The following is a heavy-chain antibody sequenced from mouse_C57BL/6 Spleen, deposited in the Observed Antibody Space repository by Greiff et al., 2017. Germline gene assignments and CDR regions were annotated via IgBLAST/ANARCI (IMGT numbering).Heavy chain of an antibody. CDR1: GFSLSTSGMG. Sequence: QVTLKVSGPGILQSSQTLSLTCSFSGFSLSTSGMGVSWIRQPSGKGLEWLAHIYWDADKRYNPSLKSLLTISKATSRNQVFLKITSVDTADTATYYCARCYGSSYAYSMDYWGQGTSVTVSS. V-gene: IGHV8-12*01. CDR3: ARCYGSSYAYSMDY. J-gene: IGHJ4*01. CDR2: IYWDADK. D-gene: IGHD1-1*01.